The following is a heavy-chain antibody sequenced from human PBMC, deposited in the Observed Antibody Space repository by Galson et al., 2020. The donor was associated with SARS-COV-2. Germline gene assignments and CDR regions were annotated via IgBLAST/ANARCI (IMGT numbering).Heavy chain of an antibody. J-gene: IGHJ4*02. CDR2: ISYDGSNK. CDR3: ARESLEYSGYGPHFDY. CDR1: GFTFSSYA. V-gene: IGHV3-30*04. Sequence: GESLKLSCAASGFTFSSYAMHWVRQAPGQGLEWVAVISYDGSNKYYADSVKGRFTISRDNSKNTLYLQMNSLRAEDTAVYYCARESLEYSGYGPHFDYWGQGTLVTVSS. D-gene: IGHD5-12*01.